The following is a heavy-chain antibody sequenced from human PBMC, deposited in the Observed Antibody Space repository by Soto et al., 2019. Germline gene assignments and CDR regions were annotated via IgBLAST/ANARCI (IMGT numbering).Heavy chain of an antibody. D-gene: IGHD5-18*01. Sequence: EVQLVESGGGLVQPGGSLRLSCAGSGFTVTSNYMSWVRQAPGKGLEWVSVIYSDGRAYYADSVKGRFTISRDNSKNTLYLQMSSLRAEDTAVYYCARGSGGYSLLDYWGQGTLVTVSS. V-gene: IGHV3-66*01. J-gene: IGHJ4*02. CDR1: GFTVTSNY. CDR3: ARGSGGYSLLDY. CDR2: IYSDGRA.